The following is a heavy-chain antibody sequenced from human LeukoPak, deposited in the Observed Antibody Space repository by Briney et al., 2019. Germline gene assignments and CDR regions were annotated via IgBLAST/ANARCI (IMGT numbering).Heavy chain of an antibody. D-gene: IGHD2-15*01. J-gene: IGHJ4*02. CDR3: ARDLVAATPEGYFDY. CDR2: ISYDGSNK. CDR1: GFTFSSYA. V-gene: IGHV3-30*04. Sequence: HSGGSLRLSCAASGFTFSSYAMHWVRQAPGKGLEWVAVISYDGSNKYYADSVKGRFTISRDNSKNTLYLQMNSLRAEDTAVYYCARDLVAATPEGYFDYWGQGTLVTVSS.